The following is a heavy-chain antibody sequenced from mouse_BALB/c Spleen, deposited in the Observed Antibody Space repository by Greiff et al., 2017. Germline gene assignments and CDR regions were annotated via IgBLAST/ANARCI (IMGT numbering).Heavy chain of an antibody. J-gene: IGHJ1*01. CDR3: ARDDYGYFDV. CDR2: IRNKANGYTT. CDR1: GFTFTDYY. V-gene: IGHV7-3*02. D-gene: IGHD1-1*02. Sequence: EVNLVESGGGLVQPGGSLRLSCATSGFTFTDYYMSWVRQPPGKALEWLGFIRNKANGYTTEYSASVKGRFTISRDNSQSILYLQMNTLRAEDSATYYCARDDYGYFDVWGEGTTVTVSS.